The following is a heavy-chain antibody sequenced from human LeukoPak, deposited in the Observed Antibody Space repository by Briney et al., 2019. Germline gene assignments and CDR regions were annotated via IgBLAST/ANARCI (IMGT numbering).Heavy chain of an antibody. J-gene: IGHJ3*02. CDR2: FYSGGNR. V-gene: IGHV3-53*01. CDR3: ARGTFYGGNSPFAFDI. Sequence: SGGSLRLSCAASGFTVSSNYMSWVRQAPGKGLEWVSVFYSGGNRYYADSVKGRLTISRDNSKNTLYFQMNSLRAEDTAVYYCARGTFYGGNSPFAFDIWGQGTMVTVSS. D-gene: IGHD4-23*01. CDR1: GFTVSSNY.